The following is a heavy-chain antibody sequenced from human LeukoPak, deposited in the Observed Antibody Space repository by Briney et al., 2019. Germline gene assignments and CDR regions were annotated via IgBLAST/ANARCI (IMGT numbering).Heavy chain of an antibody. CDR1: GGSISSHY. D-gene: IGHD2-15*01. V-gene: IGHV4-59*11. J-gene: IGHJ4*02. Sequence: SETLSLTCTVSGGSISSHYWNWIRQPPGKGLEWIGYIHYTGSTSYNPSLKSRVTISVDTSKNQFSLKLSSVTAADTAVYYCAREGYCSGGSCYSLYFDYWGQGTLVTVSS. CDR3: AREGYCSGGSCYSLYFDY. CDR2: IHYTGST.